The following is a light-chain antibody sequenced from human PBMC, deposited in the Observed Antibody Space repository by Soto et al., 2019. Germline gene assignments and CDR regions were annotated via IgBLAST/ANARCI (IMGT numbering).Light chain of an antibody. Sequence: QSALTQPASVSGSPGQSITISCTGTSSDVGGYNYVSWYQQHPGKAPKLMIYDVSNRPSGVSNRFSGSKSGNTASLTISGPQPEEEDDYYCTSYTSSSTLVFGGGTKPTAL. CDR2: DVS. CDR1: SSDVGGYNY. J-gene: IGLJ2*01. V-gene: IGLV2-14*01. CDR3: TSYTSSSTLV.